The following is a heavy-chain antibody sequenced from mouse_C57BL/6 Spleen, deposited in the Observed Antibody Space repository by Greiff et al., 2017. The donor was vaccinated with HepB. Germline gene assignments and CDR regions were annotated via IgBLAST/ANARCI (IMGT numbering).Heavy chain of an antibody. CDR3: AREPSLLGGYFDV. D-gene: IGHD2-10*01. J-gene: IGHJ1*03. Sequence: EVQGVESGGGLVKPGGSLKLSCAASGFTFSSYAMSWVRQTPEKRLEWVATISDGGSYTYYPDNVKGRFTISRDNAKNNLYLQMSHLKSEDTAMYYCAREPSLLGGYFDVWGTGTTVTVSS. V-gene: IGHV5-4*01. CDR2: ISDGGSYT. CDR1: GFTFSSYA.